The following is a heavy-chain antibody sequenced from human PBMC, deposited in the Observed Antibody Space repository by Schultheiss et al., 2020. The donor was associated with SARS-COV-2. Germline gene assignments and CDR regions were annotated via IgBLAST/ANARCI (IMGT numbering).Heavy chain of an antibody. D-gene: IGHD2-2*01. V-gene: IGHV4-34*01. Sequence: SETLSLTCAVYGGSFSGYYWSWIRQPPGKGLEWIGEINHSGSTNYNPSLKSRVTISVDTSKNQFSLKLSSVTAADTAVYYCARDWSGDIVVVPAAGAFDYWGQGTRVTVAS. CDR1: GGSFSGYY. CDR2: INHSGST. J-gene: IGHJ4*02. CDR3: ARDWSGDIVVVPAAGAFDY.